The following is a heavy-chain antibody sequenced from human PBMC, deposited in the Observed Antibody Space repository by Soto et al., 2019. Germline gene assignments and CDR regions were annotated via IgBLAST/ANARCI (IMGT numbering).Heavy chain of an antibody. CDR2: IKQDGSEK. Sequence: PGGSLRLSCAASGFTFSSYWMSWVRQAPGKGLEWVANIKQDGSEKYYVDSVKGRFTISRDNAKNSLYLQMNSLRAEDTAVYYCARDPSPYYFNPLDYWGQGTLVTASS. CDR1: GFTFSSYW. V-gene: IGHV3-7*03. J-gene: IGHJ4*02. CDR3: ARDPSPYYFNPLDY. D-gene: IGHD3-10*01.